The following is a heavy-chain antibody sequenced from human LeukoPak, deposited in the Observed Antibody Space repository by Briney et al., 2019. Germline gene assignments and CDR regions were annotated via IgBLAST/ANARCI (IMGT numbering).Heavy chain of an antibody. CDR1: GFTFSSYA. V-gene: IGHV3-23*01. CDR2: ISGSGGST. J-gene: IGHJ4*02. D-gene: IGHD3-22*01. Sequence: PGGSLRLSCAASGFTFSSYAMSWVRQAPGKGLEWVSAISGSGGSTYYADSVKGRFTISRDNSKNTLYLQMNSLRAEDTAVYYCAKGSHYYDSSGYYPPRFDYWGQGTLVTVSS. CDR3: AKGSHYYDSSGYYPPRFDY.